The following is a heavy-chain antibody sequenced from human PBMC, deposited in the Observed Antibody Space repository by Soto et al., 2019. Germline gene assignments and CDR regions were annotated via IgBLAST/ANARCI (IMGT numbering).Heavy chain of an antibody. V-gene: IGHV4-59*01. D-gene: IGHD3-3*01. CDR1: GGSISSYY. Sequence: SETLSLTCTVSGGSISSYYWSWIRQPPGKGLEWIGYIYYSGSTNYNPSLKSRVTIPVDTSKNQFSLKLSSVTAADTAVYYCARVHYDFWSGYSDQIFDYWGQGTLVTVSS. CDR3: ARVHYDFWSGYSDQIFDY. CDR2: IYYSGST. J-gene: IGHJ4*02.